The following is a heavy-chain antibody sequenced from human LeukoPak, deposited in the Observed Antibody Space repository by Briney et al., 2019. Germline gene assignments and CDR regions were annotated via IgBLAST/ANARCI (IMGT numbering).Heavy chain of an antibody. CDR2: IYTSGST. CDR1: GGSISSGSYY. D-gene: IGHD3-9*01. Sequence: PSQTLSLTCTVSGGSISSGSYYWSWLRQPAGKGLEWIGRIYTSGSTNYNPSLKSRVTISVDTSKNQFSLKLSSGTAADTAVYYCGRDEGLAWFYYMDVWGKGTTVTV. V-gene: IGHV4-61*02. J-gene: IGHJ6*03. CDR3: GRDEGLAWFYYMDV.